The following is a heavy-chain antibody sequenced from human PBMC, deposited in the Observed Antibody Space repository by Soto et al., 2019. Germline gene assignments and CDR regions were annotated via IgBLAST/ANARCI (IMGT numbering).Heavy chain of an antibody. Sequence: GGSLRLSCAASGFTFSSYGMHWVRQAPGKGLVWVAVISYDGSNKYYADSVKGRFTISRDNSKNTLYLQMNSLRAEDTAVYYCAKDSMITFGGVISRLFDPWGQGTLVTVSS. J-gene: IGHJ5*02. CDR1: GFTFSSYG. D-gene: IGHD3-16*01. CDR3: AKDSMITFGGVISRLFDP. CDR2: ISYDGSNK. V-gene: IGHV3-30*18.